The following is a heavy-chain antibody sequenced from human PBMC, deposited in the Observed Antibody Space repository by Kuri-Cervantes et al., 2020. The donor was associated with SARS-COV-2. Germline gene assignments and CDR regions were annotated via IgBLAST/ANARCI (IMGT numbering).Heavy chain of an antibody. CDR3: ARDSRSYYQVLLDHYYYSYMDV. J-gene: IGHJ6*03. V-gene: IGHV1-8*01. D-gene: IGHD1-26*01. CDR2: VKTNSGNT. CDR1: ETTFPNYD. Sequence: ASVKVSCKTPETTFPNYDINWVRQATGQGLEWMGMVKTNSGNTLYAQFFQDRVTMTRDISTSTVYMELSSLTSEDTAVYYCARDSRSYYQVLLDHYYYSYMDVWGKGTTVTVSS.